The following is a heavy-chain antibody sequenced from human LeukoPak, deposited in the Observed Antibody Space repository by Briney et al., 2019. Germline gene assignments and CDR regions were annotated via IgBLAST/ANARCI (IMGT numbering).Heavy chain of an antibody. D-gene: IGHD1-1*01. CDR3: ARGPSGRKRVHTSNWFDP. V-gene: IGHV1-8*01. Sequence: GASVKVSCKASGYTFTSYDINWVRQATGQGLEWMGWMNPNSGNTGYAQKFQGRVTMTRNTSISTAYMELSSLRSEDTVVYYCARGPSGRKRVHTSNWFDPWGQGTLVTVSS. J-gene: IGHJ5*02. CDR1: GYTFTSYD. CDR2: MNPNSGNT.